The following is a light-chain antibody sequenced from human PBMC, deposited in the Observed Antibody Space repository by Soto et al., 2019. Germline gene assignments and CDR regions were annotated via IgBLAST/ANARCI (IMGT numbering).Light chain of an antibody. CDR1: QSVSNN. CDR2: GAS. V-gene: IGKV3-15*01. J-gene: IGKJ4*01. Sequence: ETVMTQSPATLSLFPGERATLSCRASQSVSNNLAWYQQKSGQSPRLLIYGASTRATGIPARFSGSGSETDVTLTISSLQSEDFAVYYCQQYKNWPPVTFGGGTKVEI. CDR3: QQYKNWPPVT.